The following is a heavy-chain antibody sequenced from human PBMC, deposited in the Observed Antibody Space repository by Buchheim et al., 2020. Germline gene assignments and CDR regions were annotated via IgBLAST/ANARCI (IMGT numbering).Heavy chain of an antibody. Sequence: QVQLQESGPGLVKPSQTLSLTCTVSGGSISSGGYYWSWIRQHPGKGLEWIGYIYFSGSTYYNPSLKRRVTISVDTSKNQFSLKLSSVTAADTAVYYCARSRLWFGEPTYPFDYWGQGTL. J-gene: IGHJ4*02. CDR1: GGSISSGGYY. CDR2: IYFSGST. D-gene: IGHD3-10*01. CDR3: ARSRLWFGEPTYPFDY. V-gene: IGHV4-31*03.